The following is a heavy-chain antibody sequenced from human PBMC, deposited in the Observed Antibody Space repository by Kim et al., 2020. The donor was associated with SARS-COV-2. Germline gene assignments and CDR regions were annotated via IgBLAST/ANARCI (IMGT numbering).Heavy chain of an antibody. J-gene: IGHJ6*02. Sequence: GGSLRLSCAASGFTFSDFNMNWVRQAPGKGLEWFSFIGRGGTNIHYADSVKGRFTISRDNAKNSLYLQMNSLRDEDTAVYYCARTNLMDVWGQGTTVTVSS. D-gene: IGHD2-8*01. V-gene: IGHV3-48*02. CDR2: IGRGGTNI. CDR3: ARTNLMDV. CDR1: GFTFSDFN.